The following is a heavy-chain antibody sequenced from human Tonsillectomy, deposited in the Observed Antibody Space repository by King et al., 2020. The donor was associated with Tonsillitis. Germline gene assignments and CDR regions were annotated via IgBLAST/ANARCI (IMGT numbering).Heavy chain of an antibody. CDR1: GVSITSYF. V-gene: IGHV4-59*01. J-gene: IGHJ3*02. CDR2: IYNSGST. D-gene: IGHD3-3*01. Sequence: VQLQESGPGLVKPSETLSLTCTVSGVSITSYFWSWIRQPPGEGLEWIGDIYNSGSTNYNPSLKSRVSMSVDTSKNQFSLKLTSVTAADTAVYYCARHIGASRSLEIWGQGTMVTVSS. CDR3: ARHIGASRSLEI.